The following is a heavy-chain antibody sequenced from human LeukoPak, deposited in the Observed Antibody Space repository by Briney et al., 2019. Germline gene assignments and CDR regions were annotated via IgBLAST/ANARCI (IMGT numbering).Heavy chain of an antibody. CDR2: INHSGST. CDR1: GGSFSGYY. V-gene: IGHV4-34*01. J-gene: IGHJ6*02. D-gene: IGHD3-10*01. CDR3: ARGMFSGHWRGPFYYYVMAV. Sequence: SETLSLTCAVYGGSFSGYYWSWIRQYPGKGLEWIGEINHSGSTNYNPSLKSRVTISVDTSKNQFSLKLSSVTAADTAVYYCARGMFSGHWRGPFYYYVMAVWGQGTTFTVS.